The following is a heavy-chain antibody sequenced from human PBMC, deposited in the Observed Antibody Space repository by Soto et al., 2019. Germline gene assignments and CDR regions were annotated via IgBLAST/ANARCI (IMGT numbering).Heavy chain of an antibody. J-gene: IGHJ2*01. V-gene: IGHV3-30*18. CDR3: GKGHRDDLVGATTGGWYFDL. D-gene: IGHD1-26*01. Sequence: QVQLVESGGGVVQPGRSLRLSCAVSGFTFSSYGMHWVRQAPGKGLEWVAVISYDGSNKYYADSVKGRFTISRDNSKNTLYLQMNSLGAEDTAVYYCGKGHRDDLVGATTGGWYFDLWGRCTLVTVYS. CDR1: GFTFSSYG. CDR2: ISYDGSNK.